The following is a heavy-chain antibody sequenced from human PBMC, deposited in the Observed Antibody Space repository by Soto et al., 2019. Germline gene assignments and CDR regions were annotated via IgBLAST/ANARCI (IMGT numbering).Heavy chain of an antibody. D-gene: IGHD2-15*01. Sequence: VGSLRHSCAASGFICISHDMRWVRQVTGQGLEWVSGIASNGDEHYSDSVKGRFTISRDNAKNSLYLQMNSLRAEDTAVYYCARVPGGNLDYWGQGTLLTVSS. CDR3: ARVPGGNLDY. J-gene: IGHJ4*02. V-gene: IGHV3-13*01. CDR1: GFICISHD. CDR2: IASNGDE.